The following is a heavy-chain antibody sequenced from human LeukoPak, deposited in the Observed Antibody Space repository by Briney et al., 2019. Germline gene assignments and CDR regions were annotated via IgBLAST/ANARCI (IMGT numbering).Heavy chain of an antibody. CDR2: INHSGST. D-gene: IGHD3-22*01. V-gene: IGHV4-34*01. CDR1: GGSFSGYY. CDR3: ARRATYYYDGSGYSY. J-gene: IGHJ4*02. Sequence: SETLSLTCAVYGGSFSGYYWSWIRQPPGKGLEWIGEINHSGSTNYNPSLKSRVTISVDTSKNQFSLKLSSVTAADTAVHYCARRATYYYDGSGYSYWGQGTLVTVSS.